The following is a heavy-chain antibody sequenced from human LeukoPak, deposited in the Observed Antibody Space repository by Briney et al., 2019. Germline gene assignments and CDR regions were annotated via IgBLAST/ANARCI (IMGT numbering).Heavy chain of an antibody. J-gene: IGHJ3*02. D-gene: IGHD3-10*01. CDR1: GGSISSSSYY. V-gene: IGHV4-39*01. CDR2: IYYSGST. CDR3: ARGYYGSGSYYACDI. Sequence: SETLSLTCTVSGGSISSSSYYWGWIRQPPGKGLEWIGSIYYSGSTYYNPSLKSRVTISVDTSKNQFSLKLSSVTAADTAVYYCARGYYGSGSYYACDIWGQGTMVSVSS.